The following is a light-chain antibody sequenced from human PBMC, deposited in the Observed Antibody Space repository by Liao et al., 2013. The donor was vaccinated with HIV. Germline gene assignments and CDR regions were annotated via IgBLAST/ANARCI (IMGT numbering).Light chain of an antibody. V-gene: IGLV3-21*01. J-gene: IGLJ1*01. CDR3: QVWDSNSNHYV. Sequence: SYELTQPPSVSVAPGGTATITCGGHNIGSKSVNWYQQRPGQAPVLVIYYDSNRPSGIPERLSGANSGDTATLTISRVEAEDEADYYCQVWDSNSNHYVFGTGTQVTVL. CDR2: YDS. CDR1: NIGSKS.